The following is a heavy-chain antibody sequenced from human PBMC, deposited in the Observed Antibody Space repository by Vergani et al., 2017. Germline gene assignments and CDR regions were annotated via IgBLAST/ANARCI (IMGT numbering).Heavy chain of an antibody. V-gene: IGHV3-30-3*01. CDR3: AKVVPTTVPY. J-gene: IGHJ4*02. Sequence: QVQLVESGGGVVQPGRSLRLSCAASGFTFSSYAMHWVRQAPGKGLEWVAVISYDGSNKYYADSVKGRFTISRDNSKNTLYLQMNSLRAEDTAVYYCAKVVPTTVPYWGQGTLVTVSS. CDR1: GFTFSSYA. CDR2: ISYDGSNK. D-gene: IGHD4-17*01.